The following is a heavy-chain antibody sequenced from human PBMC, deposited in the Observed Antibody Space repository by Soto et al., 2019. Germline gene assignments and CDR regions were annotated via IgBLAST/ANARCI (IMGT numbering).Heavy chain of an antibody. CDR1: GGSISSYY. J-gene: IGHJ6*03. Sequence: SETLSLTCTVSGGSISSYYWSWSRQPPWKGLEWIGYIYYSGSTNYNPSLKSRVTISVDTSKNQFSLKLSSVTAADTAVYYCARGDWHYAYYMDVGGKGTTVTFP. CDR3: ARGDWHYAYYMDV. CDR2: IYYSGST. D-gene: IGHD3-16*01. V-gene: IGHV4-59*01.